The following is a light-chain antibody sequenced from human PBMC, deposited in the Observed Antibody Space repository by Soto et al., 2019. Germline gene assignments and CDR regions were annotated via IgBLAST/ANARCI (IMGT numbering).Light chain of an antibody. J-gene: IGKJ2*01. CDR2: GAS. CDR1: QSVSSSY. V-gene: IGKV3-20*01. CDR3: QPYGSSPET. Sequence: EIVLTQSPGTLSLSPGERATISCRASQSVSSSYLAWYQQKPGQAPRILIYGASSRATGIPDRFSGSGSGPHYALTISSLEPEDFEVYYCQPYGSSPETFGQGPKLEIK.